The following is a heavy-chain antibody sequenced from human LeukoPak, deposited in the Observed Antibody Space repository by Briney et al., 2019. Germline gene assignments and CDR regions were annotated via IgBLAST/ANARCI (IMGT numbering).Heavy chain of an antibody. CDR3: SRGSGWLSVY. D-gene: IGHD6-19*01. CDR1: GFTFSNAW. Sequence: GGSLRLSCAASGFTFSNAWMSWFRQAPGKGLEWIGFISGGTTEYTASVKGRFTISRDDSTSIAYLQMNSLTTEDTAVYYCSRGSGWLSVYWGQGTLVTVSS. J-gene: IGHJ4*02. V-gene: IGHV3-71*01. CDR2: ISGGTT.